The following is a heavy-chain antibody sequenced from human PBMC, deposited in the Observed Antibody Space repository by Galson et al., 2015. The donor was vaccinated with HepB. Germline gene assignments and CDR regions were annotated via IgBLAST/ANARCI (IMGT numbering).Heavy chain of an antibody. D-gene: IGHD6-19*01. CDR3: ARAGVGGYSSGWYGFDY. Sequence: SLRLSCAASGFNFSTYSMNWVRQAAGKGLEWVANIKEDGSEKYYVDSVKGRFTISRDNVENSLYLQMNSLRVEDTAVYYCARAGVGGYSSGWYGFDYWGQGTLVTVSS. CDR1: GFNFSTYS. CDR2: IKEDGSEK. V-gene: IGHV3-7*03. J-gene: IGHJ4*02.